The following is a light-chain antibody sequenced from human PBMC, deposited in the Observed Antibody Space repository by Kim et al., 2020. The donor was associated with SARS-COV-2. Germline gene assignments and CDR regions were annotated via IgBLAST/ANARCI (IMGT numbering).Light chain of an antibody. Sequence: SYELTQDPAVSVALGQTVRITCQGDSLRSYYASWYQQKPGQAPVLVIYGKNNRPSGIPDRFSGSSSGNTASLTITGAQAEDEADYYCNSRDSSGNHLRVFGTGIKVTFL. CDR3: NSRDSSGNHLRV. V-gene: IGLV3-19*01. J-gene: IGLJ1*01. CDR1: SLRSYY. CDR2: GKN.